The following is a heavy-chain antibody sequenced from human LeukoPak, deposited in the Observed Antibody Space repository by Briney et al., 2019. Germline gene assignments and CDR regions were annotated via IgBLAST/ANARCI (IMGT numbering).Heavy chain of an antibody. Sequence: PSQTLSLTCTGSGGSITSGGYYWSWIRQHPQRGLEWIGYLYYTGSSFYNPSLKSRVTISVDTSENQFSLNLNSVTAADTAVYYCATKPGYCSGGSCYSQNGNWFDPWGQGTLVTVSS. CDR2: LYYTGSS. D-gene: IGHD2-15*01. CDR3: ATKPGYCSGGSCYSQNGNWFDP. V-gene: IGHV4-31*03. J-gene: IGHJ5*02. CDR1: GGSITSGGYY.